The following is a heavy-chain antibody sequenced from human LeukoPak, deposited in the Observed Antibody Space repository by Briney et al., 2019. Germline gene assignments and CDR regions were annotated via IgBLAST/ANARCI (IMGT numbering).Heavy chain of an antibody. J-gene: IGHJ6*03. Sequence: GASVKVSCKASGYTFTSYYMHWVRQAPGQGLEWMGIINPSGGSTSYAQKFQGRVTMTRDTSTSTVYMELSSLRSEDTAVYYCARGVGNGYYDFWSGPPGYYYMDVWGKGTTVTVSS. CDR1: GYTFTSYY. D-gene: IGHD3-3*01. CDR2: INPSGGST. CDR3: ARGVGNGYYDFWSGPPGYYYMDV. V-gene: IGHV1-46*01.